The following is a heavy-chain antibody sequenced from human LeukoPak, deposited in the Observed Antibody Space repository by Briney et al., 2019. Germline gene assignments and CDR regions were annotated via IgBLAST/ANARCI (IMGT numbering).Heavy chain of an antibody. CDR1: GGSISSYY. Sequence: SETLSLTCTVSGGSISSYYWSWIRQPPGKGLEWIGYIYYSGSTNYNPSLKSRVTISVDTSKNQFSLKLSSVTAADTAVYYCATTRLLWFGEPYGMDVWGQGTTVTVSS. J-gene: IGHJ6*02. D-gene: IGHD3-10*01. V-gene: IGHV4-59*08. CDR3: ATTRLLWFGEPYGMDV. CDR2: IYYSGST.